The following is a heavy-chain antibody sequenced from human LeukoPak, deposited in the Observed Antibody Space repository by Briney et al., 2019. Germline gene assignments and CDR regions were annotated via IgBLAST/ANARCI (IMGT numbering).Heavy chain of an antibody. CDR3: ARGDDILTRSGRIFDF. J-gene: IGHJ4*02. Sequence: TLSLTCAVSGSSISSGGFSWSWIRQPPGKDLEYIGYIFHSGSTYYNPSLKSRVTISVDRSKNQFSLKLTSVTAADTAVYYCARGDDILTRSGRIFDFWGQGILVTVSS. V-gene: IGHV4-30-2*01. CDR2: IFHSGST. D-gene: IGHD3-9*01. CDR1: GSSISSGGFS.